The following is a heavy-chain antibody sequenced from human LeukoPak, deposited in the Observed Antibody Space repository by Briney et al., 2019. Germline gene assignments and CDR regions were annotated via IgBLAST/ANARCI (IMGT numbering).Heavy chain of an antibody. CDR3: ASGAYYYGSGTGWFDP. CDR1: GFTFDDYA. Sequence: GGSLRLSCAASGFTFDDYAMHWVRQAPGKGLEWVSLISWDGGSTYYADSVKGRFTISRDNSKNSLYLQMNSLRAEDTALYYCASGAYYYGSGTGWFDPWGQGTLVTVSS. CDR2: ISWDGGST. D-gene: IGHD3-10*01. J-gene: IGHJ5*02. V-gene: IGHV3-43D*04.